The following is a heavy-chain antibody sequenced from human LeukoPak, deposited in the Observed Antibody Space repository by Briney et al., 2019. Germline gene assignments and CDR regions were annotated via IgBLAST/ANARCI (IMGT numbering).Heavy chain of an antibody. D-gene: IGHD4-23*01. Sequence: SGTLSLTCTVSGDSINSGIWWTWVRQPPGKGLEWVGEVFRDGRTNYNPSLKSRITMSLDKSKNQFSLKVNSVTAADTAVYYCARNGGKSDFGYWGQGTLVTVSS. CDR3: ARNGGKSDFGY. CDR2: VFRDGRT. J-gene: IGHJ4*02. V-gene: IGHV4-4*02. CDR1: GDSINSGIW.